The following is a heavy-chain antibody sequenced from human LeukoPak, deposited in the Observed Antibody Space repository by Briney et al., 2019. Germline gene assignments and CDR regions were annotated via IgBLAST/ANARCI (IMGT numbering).Heavy chain of an antibody. D-gene: IGHD4-17*01. V-gene: IGHV3-23*01. CDR3: AKGGTVTRRQFDY. Sequence: PGGSLRLSCAASGFTFSSYAISWVRQAPGKGLEWVSAIRPNSERTYYADSVKGRFTISRDNSKNTLYLQMNSLRAEDTAVYYCAKGGTVTRRQFDYWGQGTLVTVSS. CDR2: IRPNSERT. CDR1: GFTFSSYA. J-gene: IGHJ4*02.